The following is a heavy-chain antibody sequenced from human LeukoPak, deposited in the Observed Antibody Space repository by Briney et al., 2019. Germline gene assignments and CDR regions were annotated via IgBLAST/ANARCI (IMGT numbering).Heavy chain of an antibody. CDR1: GGTFSSCA. V-gene: IGHV1-69*04. J-gene: IGHJ6*03. D-gene: IGHD3-10*01. CDR3: ARVSAGDYYYMDV. Sequence: SVKVSCKASGGTFSSCAISWVRQAPGQGLEWMGRIIPILGIANYAQKFQGRVTITADKSTSTAYMELSSLRSEDTAVYYCARVSAGDYYYMDVWGKGTTVTVSS. CDR2: IIPILGIA.